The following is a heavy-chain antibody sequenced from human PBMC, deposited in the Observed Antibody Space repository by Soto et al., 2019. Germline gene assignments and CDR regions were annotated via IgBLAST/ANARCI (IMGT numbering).Heavy chain of an antibody. V-gene: IGHV3-13*04. J-gene: IGHJ5*02. CDR2: IGTDGDT. CDR1: GFPFSSYD. D-gene: IGHD3-10*01. CDR3: ARGSRGSPGYNWFDP. Sequence: GGSLRLSCAASGFPFSSYDMHWVRQATGKGLEWVSSIGTDGDTYYPDSVRGRFTISRENGKNSLLLQMNSLRAGDTAVYYCARGSRGSPGYNWFDPWGQGTLVTVSS.